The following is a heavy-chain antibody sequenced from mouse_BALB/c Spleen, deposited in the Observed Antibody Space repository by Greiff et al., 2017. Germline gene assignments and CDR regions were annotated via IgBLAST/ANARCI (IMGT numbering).Heavy chain of an antibody. CDR1: GFTFSDYY. J-gene: IGHJ4*01. Sequence: EVKLMESGGGLVKPGGSLKLSCAASGFTFSDYYMYWVRQTPEKRLEWVATISDGGSYTYYPDSVKGRFTISIDNTKNNLYLQMSSLKSEDTAMYYCARVGDCNFAMDYWGQGTSVTVSS. CDR2: ISDGGSYT. V-gene: IGHV5-4*02. D-gene: IGHD1-1*02. CDR3: ARVGDCNFAMDY.